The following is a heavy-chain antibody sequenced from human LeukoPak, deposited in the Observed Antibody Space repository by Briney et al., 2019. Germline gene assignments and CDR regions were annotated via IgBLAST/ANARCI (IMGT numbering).Heavy chain of an antibody. V-gene: IGHV4-34*01. CDR2: INHSGST. CDR3: ARWAGTTTFDY. CDR1: GGSFSGCY. D-gene: IGHD4-17*01. J-gene: IGHJ4*02. Sequence: SETLSLTCAVYGGSFSGCYWSWIRQPPGKGLEWIGEINHSGSTNYNPSLKSRVTISVDTSKNQFSLKLSSVTAADTAVYYCARWAGTTTFDYWGQGTLVTVSS.